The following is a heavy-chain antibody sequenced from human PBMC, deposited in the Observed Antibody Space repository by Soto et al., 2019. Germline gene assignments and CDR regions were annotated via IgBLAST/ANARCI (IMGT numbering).Heavy chain of an antibody. CDR3: ATRAVGIGFDY. V-gene: IGHV1-46*01. J-gene: IGHJ4*02. CDR1: GYTFTSYY. D-gene: IGHD6-13*01. CDR2: INPSGGST. Sequence: ASVKVSCKASGYTFTSYYMHWVRQAPGQGLEWMGIINPSGGSTSYAQKFQGRVTMTRDTSTSTVYMELSSLRSEDTAVYYCATRAVGIGFDYWGQGTLVTVSS.